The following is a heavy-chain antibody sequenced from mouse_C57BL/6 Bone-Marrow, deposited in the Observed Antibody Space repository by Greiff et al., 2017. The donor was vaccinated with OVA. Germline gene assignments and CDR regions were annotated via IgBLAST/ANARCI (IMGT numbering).Heavy chain of an antibody. Sequence: EVQRVESGGGLVQPGGSLKLSCAASGFTFSDYYMYWVRQTPEKRLEWVAYISNGGGSTYYPDTVKGRFTISRDNAKNTLYLQMSRLESEDTAMYYCARRGTRYYSNYGFAYWGQGTLVTVSA. CDR1: GFTFSDYY. J-gene: IGHJ3*01. CDR2: ISNGGGST. V-gene: IGHV5-12*01. CDR3: ARRGTRYYSNYGFAY. D-gene: IGHD2-5*01.